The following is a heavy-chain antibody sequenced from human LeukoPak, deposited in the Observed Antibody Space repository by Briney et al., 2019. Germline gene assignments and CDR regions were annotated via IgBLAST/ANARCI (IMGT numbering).Heavy chain of an antibody. CDR2: ISYDGSNK. Sequence: GGSLRLSCAASRFTFNYYAMHWVRQAPGKGLEWVAVISYDGSNKYYADSVKGRFTISRDNSKNTLYLQMNSLRAEDTAVYYCAKDFSSGWYNYFDYWGQGTLVTVSS. D-gene: IGHD6-19*01. CDR1: RFTFNYYA. J-gene: IGHJ4*02. CDR3: AKDFSSGWYNYFDY. V-gene: IGHV3-30*04.